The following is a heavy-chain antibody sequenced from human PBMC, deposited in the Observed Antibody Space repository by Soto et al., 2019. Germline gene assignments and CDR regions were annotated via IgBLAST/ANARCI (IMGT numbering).Heavy chain of an antibody. Sequence: ASVKVSCKASGYTFTSYAMHWVRQAPGQRLEWMGWINAGNGNTKYSQKFQGRVTITRDTSASTAYMELSSLRSEDTAVYYCANTARITIFGVVIKDYYGMDVWGQGTTVTVS. CDR2: INAGNGNT. V-gene: IGHV1-3*01. D-gene: IGHD3-3*01. J-gene: IGHJ6*02. CDR3: ANTARITIFGVVIKDYYGMDV. CDR1: GYTFTSYA.